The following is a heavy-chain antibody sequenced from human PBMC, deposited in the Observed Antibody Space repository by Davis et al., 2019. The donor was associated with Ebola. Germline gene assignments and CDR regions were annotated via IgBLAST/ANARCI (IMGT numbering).Heavy chain of an antibody. CDR3: ARVDGGDFDY. J-gene: IGHJ4*02. CDR2: IYHGGNT. V-gene: IGHV4-4*02. D-gene: IGHD4-23*01. Sequence: SETLSLTCAVSGDSISSRNWWSWVRQSPGKGLEWIGEIYHGGNTNYNPSLKSRVSISVDMSKNQFSLRLTSVTAADTAMYYCARVDGGDFDYWGQGTLVTVSA. CDR1: GDSISSRNW.